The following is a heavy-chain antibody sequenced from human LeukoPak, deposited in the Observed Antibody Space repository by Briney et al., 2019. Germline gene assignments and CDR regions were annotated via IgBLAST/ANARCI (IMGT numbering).Heavy chain of an antibody. D-gene: IGHD3-10*01. CDR3: AKDRYGSGTYQDY. J-gene: IGHJ4*02. CDR1: GFTFSSYG. V-gene: IGHV3-30*18. CDR2: ISYDGSNK. Sequence: GRSLRLSCAASGFTFSSYGMHWVRQAPGKGLEWVAVISYDGSNKYYADSVKGRFTISRDNSKNTLYLQMNSLRAEDTAVYYCAKDRYGSGTYQDYWGQGTLVTVSS.